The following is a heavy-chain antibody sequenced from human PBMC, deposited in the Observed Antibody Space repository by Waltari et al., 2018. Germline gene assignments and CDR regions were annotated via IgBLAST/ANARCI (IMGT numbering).Heavy chain of an antibody. V-gene: IGHV1-69*08. CDR2: IIPILGIA. CDR3: ARDPAYCGGDCYSA. J-gene: IGHJ4*02. CDR1: GGTFSSYT. D-gene: IGHD2-21*02. Sequence: QVQLVQSGAEVKKPGSSVKVSCKASGGTFSSYTISWVRQAPGQGLEWMGRIIPILGIANYAQKFQGRVTITADKSTSTAYMELSSLRSEDTAVYYCARDPAYCGGDCYSAWGQGTLVTVSS.